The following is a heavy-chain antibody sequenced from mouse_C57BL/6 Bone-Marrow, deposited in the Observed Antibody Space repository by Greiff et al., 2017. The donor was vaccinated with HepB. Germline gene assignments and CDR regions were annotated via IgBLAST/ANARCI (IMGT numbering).Heavy chain of an antibody. CDR3: ARDGYYFDY. CDR1: GYSITSGYY. V-gene: IGHV3-6*01. D-gene: IGHD2-2*01. Sequence: EVKLQESGPGLVKPSQSLSLTCSVTGYSITSGYYWNWIRQFPGNKLEWMGYISYDGSNNYNPSLKNRISITRDTSKNQFCLKLNSVTTEDTATYYCARDGYYFDYWGQGTTLTVSS. J-gene: IGHJ2*01. CDR2: ISYDGSN.